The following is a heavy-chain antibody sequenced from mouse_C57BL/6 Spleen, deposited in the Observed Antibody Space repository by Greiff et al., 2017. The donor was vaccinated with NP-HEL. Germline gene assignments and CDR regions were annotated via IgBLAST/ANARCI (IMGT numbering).Heavy chain of an antibody. Sequence: EVQLQQSGAELVRPGASVKLSCTASGFNIKDYYMHWVKQRPEQGLEWIGRIDPEDGDTEYAPKFQGKATMTADTSSNTAYLQLSSLTSADTAVYDCTTSDDDYDDGFAYWGQGTLVTVSA. D-gene: IGHD2-4*01. CDR2: IDPEDGDT. J-gene: IGHJ3*01. CDR1: GFNIKDYY. CDR3: TTSDDDYDDGFAY. V-gene: IGHV14-1*01.